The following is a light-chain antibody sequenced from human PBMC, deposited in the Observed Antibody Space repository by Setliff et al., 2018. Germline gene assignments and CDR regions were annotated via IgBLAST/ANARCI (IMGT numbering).Light chain of an antibody. Sequence: QSALAQPASVSGSPGQSIIISCTGSSSDVGGYDYVSWYQHHPGRAPKFMIYDVSKRPSGVSNRFSGSKSGNTASLTISGLRAEDEADYYCFSYTSSSSYVFGSGTKVTVL. V-gene: IGLV2-14*03. CDR3: FSYTSSSSYV. CDR1: SSDVGGYDY. CDR2: DVS. J-gene: IGLJ1*01.